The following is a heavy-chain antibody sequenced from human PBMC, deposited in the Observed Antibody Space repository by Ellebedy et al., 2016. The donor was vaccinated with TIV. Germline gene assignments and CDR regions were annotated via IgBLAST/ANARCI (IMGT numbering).Heavy chain of an antibody. CDR3: ARARGQDRYGSGSYFTY. J-gene: IGHJ4*02. D-gene: IGHD3-10*01. CDR1: GGSISSYY. CDR2: IYSSGST. Sequence: MPSETLSLTCTVSGGSISSYYWSWIRQPPGKGLEWIGYIYSSGSTNYNPSLKSRVTMSVDTPENQFSLRLTSLTAADPAVYYCARARGQDRYGSGSYFTYWGQGEVVTVSS. V-gene: IGHV4-59*08.